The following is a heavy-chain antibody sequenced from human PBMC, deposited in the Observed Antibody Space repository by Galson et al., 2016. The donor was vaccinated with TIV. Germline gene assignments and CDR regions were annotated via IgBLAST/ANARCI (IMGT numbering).Heavy chain of an antibody. J-gene: IGHJ4*02. D-gene: IGHD1-7*01. V-gene: IGHV3-53*01. Sequence: SLRLSCAASGFTFSITYMSWVRQAPGKGLEWVSLIYSDGTTYYADSVKGRFTISRDNSKNTLYLQLNSLRAEDTAVYYCATTTPAEIQLGYYVDYWGQGTLVTVSS. CDR3: ATTTPAEIQLGYYVDY. CDR2: IYSDGTT. CDR1: GFTFSITY.